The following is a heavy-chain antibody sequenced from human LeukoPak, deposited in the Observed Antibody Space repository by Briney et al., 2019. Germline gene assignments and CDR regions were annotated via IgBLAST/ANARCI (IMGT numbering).Heavy chain of an antibody. CDR2: ISAYNGNT. J-gene: IGHJ4*02. CDR1: GYTFTSYG. D-gene: IGHD3-22*01. CDR3: ARDRGSRYYYDSSGYYDY. V-gene: IGHV1-18*01. Sequence: GASVKVSCKASGYTFTSYGISWVRQAPGQGLEWMGWISAYNGNTNYAQKLQGRVTMTTDTSTSTAYMELRSLRSDDTAVYYCARDRGSRYYYDSSGYYDYWGRGTLVTVSS.